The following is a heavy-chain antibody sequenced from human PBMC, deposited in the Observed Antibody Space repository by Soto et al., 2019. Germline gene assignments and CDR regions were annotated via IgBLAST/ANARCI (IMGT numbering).Heavy chain of an antibody. CDR2: ISSTTNYI. CDR3: ARESEDLTSNFDY. V-gene: IGHV3-21*06. Sequence: GGSLRLSCAASGFTFTRYSMNWVRQAPGKGLEWVSSISSTTNYIYYGDSMKGRFTISRDNAKNSLYLGMNSLRAEDTAVYYCARESEDLTSNFDYWGQGTLVTVSS. CDR1: GFTFTRYS. J-gene: IGHJ4*02.